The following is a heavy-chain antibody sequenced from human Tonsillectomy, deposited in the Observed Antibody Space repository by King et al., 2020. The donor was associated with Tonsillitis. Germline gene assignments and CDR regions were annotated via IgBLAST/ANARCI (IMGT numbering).Heavy chain of an antibody. CDR2: IYSDDTT. CDR1: GFTVSSNH. CDR3: ARDWGWLGGDLVYYYYMDV. V-gene: IGHV3-66*01. J-gene: IGHJ6*03. D-gene: IGHD2-21*02. Sequence: VQLVESGGGLVQPGGSLRLSFAASGFTVSSNHMSWVRQAPGRGLEWVSLIYSDDTTYYADSVKDRFIISRDKSKNTLYLHMNGLRAEDTAVYYGARDWGWLGGDLVYYYYMDVWGKGTTVTVSS.